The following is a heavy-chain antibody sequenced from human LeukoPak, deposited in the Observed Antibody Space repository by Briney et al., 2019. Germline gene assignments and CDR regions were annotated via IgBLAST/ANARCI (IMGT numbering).Heavy chain of an antibody. CDR2: IYSSGST. CDR1: GGSISSYF. V-gene: IGHV4-59*01. J-gene: IGHJ5*02. CDR3: ARDFGRGYNWFDP. D-gene: IGHD3-3*01. Sequence: PSETLSLTCTVSGGSISSYFWSWMRQPPGKGLEWIGYIYSSGSTNYNPSLKSRVTISVDASKNQLSLKLSSATAADTAVYYCARDFGRGYNWFDPWGQGTPVTVSS.